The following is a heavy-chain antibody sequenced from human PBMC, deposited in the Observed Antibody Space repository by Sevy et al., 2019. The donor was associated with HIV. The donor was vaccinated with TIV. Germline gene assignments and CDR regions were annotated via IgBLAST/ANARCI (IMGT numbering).Heavy chain of an antibody. Sequence: GGSLRLSCVGSGFTFDGHAMHWVRLVPGKGLEWVSGISWNSGSIRYVDSVKGRFTISRDNAKNSLYLQMSSLKAEDTALYHCVGDESSRGPGALDIWGQGIMVTVSS. V-gene: IGHV3-9*01. D-gene: IGHD1-26*01. CDR2: ISWNSGSI. J-gene: IGHJ3*02. CDR3: VGDESSRGPGALDI. CDR1: GFTFDGHA.